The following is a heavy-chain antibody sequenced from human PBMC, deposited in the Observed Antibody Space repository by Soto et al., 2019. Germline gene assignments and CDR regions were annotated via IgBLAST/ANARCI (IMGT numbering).Heavy chain of an antibody. Sequence: ASVKVSCKASGYTFTSYAMNWVRQAPGQGLEWMGWINTNTGNPTYAQGFTGRFVFSLDTSVSTAYLQICSLKAEDTAVYYCARGGYSSSWYEGYYYYYGMDVWGQGTTVTVSS. CDR1: GYTFTSYA. J-gene: IGHJ6*02. CDR2: INTNTGNP. D-gene: IGHD6-13*01. V-gene: IGHV7-4-1*01. CDR3: ARGGYSSSWYEGYYYYYGMDV.